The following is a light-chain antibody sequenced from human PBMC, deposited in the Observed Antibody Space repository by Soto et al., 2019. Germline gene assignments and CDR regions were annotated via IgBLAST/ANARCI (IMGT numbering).Light chain of an antibody. CDR2: AAS. CDR1: QSISSL. Sequence: DIQRTKYPSTLSASVGDRVTITCLASQSISSLLAWYQQKPGKAPELLIYAASTLQSGVPSRFSGSGSGTDFTLTISCLQSEDFATYYCQQYYSFPITFCQGRRLEIK. J-gene: IGKJ5*01. V-gene: IGKV1-5*01. CDR3: QQYYSFPIT.